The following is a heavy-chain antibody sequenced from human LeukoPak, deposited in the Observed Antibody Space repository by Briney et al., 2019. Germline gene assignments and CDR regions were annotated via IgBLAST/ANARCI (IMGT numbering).Heavy chain of an antibody. CDR3: ARTTPLAERAFDI. Sequence: DTLSLTCTVAGGSISSCYGRWVRQTPGEGRECIWYIYSSRTTNYNPSLKSRVTTSIHTSKPQFSLKLSSVTAAAAAVYYFARTTPLAERAFDIWGQGTMVTVSS. CDR1: GGSISSCY. D-gene: IGHD1-1*01. CDR2: IYSSRTT. J-gene: IGHJ3*02. V-gene: IGHV4-59*07.